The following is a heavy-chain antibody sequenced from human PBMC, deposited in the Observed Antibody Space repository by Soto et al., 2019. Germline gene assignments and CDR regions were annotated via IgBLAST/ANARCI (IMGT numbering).Heavy chain of an antibody. J-gene: IGHJ6*02. Sequence: QVQLVESGGGVVQPGRSLRLSCAASGFIFSTYSIHWVRQAPGKGLEWVAVTTFDGINKYNADSVKGRFTISRDASKKTVNLQMNSLTTEDTAGYFCARETDGMDVWGQGTTVTVSS. CDR3: ARETDGMDV. CDR1: GFIFSTYS. CDR2: TTFDGINK. V-gene: IGHV3-30*03.